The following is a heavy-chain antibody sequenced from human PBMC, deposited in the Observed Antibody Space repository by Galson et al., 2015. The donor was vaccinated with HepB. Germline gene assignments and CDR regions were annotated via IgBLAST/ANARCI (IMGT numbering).Heavy chain of an antibody. Sequence: TLSLTCTVSGGSISSSSSYWGWIRQAPGRGLEWIGSVIQGVGTYYRPSLKSRVTISVDTSRNQFSLKLTSMTAADTAVYYCVRNDYDETGYFYWGQGILVTVSS. V-gene: IGHV4-39*01. CDR3: VRNDYDETGYFY. J-gene: IGHJ4*02. CDR2: VIQGVGT. CDR1: GGSISSSSSY. D-gene: IGHD3-22*01.